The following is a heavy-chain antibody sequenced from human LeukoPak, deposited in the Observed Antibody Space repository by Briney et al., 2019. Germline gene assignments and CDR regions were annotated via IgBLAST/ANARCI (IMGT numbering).Heavy chain of an antibody. CDR2: ISYGGGHE. V-gene: IGHV3-30-3*01. J-gene: IGHJ3*02. CDR1: GFTFSSYA. Sequence: GRSLRLSCAASGFTFSSYAIHWVRQAPGKGLEWVAVISYGGGHEYYGDSVKGRFTISRDNFKNTLYLQMNSLRAEDTAVYYCARGSVVGGRDAFDIWGQGTMVTVSS. CDR3: ARGSVVGGRDAFDI. D-gene: IGHD1-26*01.